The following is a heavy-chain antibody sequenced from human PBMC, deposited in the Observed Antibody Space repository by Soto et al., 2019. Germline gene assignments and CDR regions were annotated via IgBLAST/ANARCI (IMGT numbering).Heavy chain of an antibody. V-gene: IGHV4-34*01. D-gene: IGHD2-2*01. CDR2: INHSRST. CDR3: ARRYYCSSTSCQKYYYYYGMDV. CDR1: GGSFSGYY. J-gene: IGHJ6*02. Sequence: SETLSLTCAVYGGSFSGYYWSWIRQPPGKGLEWIGEINHSRSTNYNPSLKSRVTISVDTSKNQFSLKLSSVTAADTAVYYCARRYYCSSTSCQKYYYYYGMDVWGQGTTVTVSS.